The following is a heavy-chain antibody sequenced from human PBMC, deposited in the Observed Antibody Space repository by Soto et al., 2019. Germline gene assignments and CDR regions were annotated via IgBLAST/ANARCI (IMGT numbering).Heavy chain of an antibody. CDR1: GGSISSGGYY. CDR2: IYYSGTT. J-gene: IGHJ4*02. CDR3: ARCSLVVVPAPYFFES. Sequence: ASETLSLTCTVSGGSISSGGYYWSWIRQHPGKGLEWIGYIYYSGTTYYNPSLKSRVTISVDTSKNQFSLKLSSVSAADTALYYCARCSLVVVPAPYFFESWGQGTLVTVSS. V-gene: IGHV4-31*03. D-gene: IGHD2-2*01.